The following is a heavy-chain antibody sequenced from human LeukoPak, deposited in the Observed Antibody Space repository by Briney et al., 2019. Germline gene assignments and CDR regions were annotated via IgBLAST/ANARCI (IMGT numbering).Heavy chain of an antibody. Sequence: SETLSLTCTVSGGSISSGGYYWSWIRQHPGKGLEWIGYIYYSGSTYYNPSLKSRVTISVDTSKNQFSLKLSSVTAADTAVYYCARHRLSTVGSFCYFDYWGQGTLVTVSS. CDR3: ARHRLSTVGSFCYFDY. V-gene: IGHV4-39*01. CDR2: IYYSGST. D-gene: IGHD4-23*01. J-gene: IGHJ4*02. CDR1: GGSISSGGYY.